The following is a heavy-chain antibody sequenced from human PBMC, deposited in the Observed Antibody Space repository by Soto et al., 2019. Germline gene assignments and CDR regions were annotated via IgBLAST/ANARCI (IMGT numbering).Heavy chain of an antibody. Sequence: QITLKESGPTLVKPTQTLTLTCTFSGFSLSTSGVGVGWIRQPPGKALEWLALIYWDDDKRYSPSLKSRLTIPTDTSKNQVVLTTTNMDPVDTATYYCAHRRTNWNDYRAFDIWGQGTMVTVSS. CDR1: GFSLSTSGVG. V-gene: IGHV2-5*02. CDR3: AHRRTNWNDYRAFDI. D-gene: IGHD1-1*01. CDR2: IYWDDDK. J-gene: IGHJ3*02.